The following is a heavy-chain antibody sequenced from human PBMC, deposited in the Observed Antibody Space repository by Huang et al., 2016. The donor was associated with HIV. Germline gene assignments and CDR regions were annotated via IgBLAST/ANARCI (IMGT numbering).Heavy chain of an antibody. D-gene: IGHD6-6*01. CDR2: IYYSGST. CDR3: ASASIAARRWFDP. J-gene: IGHJ5*02. CDR1: GGSMSSYY. V-gene: IGHV4-59*01. Sequence: QVQLQESGPGLVKPSETLSLTCTVSGGSMSSYYWSWIRQPPGKGLEWIGYIYYSGSTNYNPSLKSRVTISVDTSTNQFSLRLSSVTAADTAVYYCASASIAARRWFDPWGQGSLVTVSS.